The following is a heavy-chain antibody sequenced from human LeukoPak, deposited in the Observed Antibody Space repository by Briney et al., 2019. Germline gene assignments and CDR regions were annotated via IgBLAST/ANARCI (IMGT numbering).Heavy chain of an antibody. J-gene: IGHJ4*02. CDR2: ISVYNGNT. Sequence: ASVKVSCKASGYMFTSYVISWVRQAPGQGLEWMGSISVYNGNTHYAQKLQDRVTMPADTYTRTAYMELRSLRSDDTAVCYCVRDDYVWGSSSYEPCDYWGEGTLVTVPS. V-gene: IGHV1-18*01. CDR1: GYMFTSYV. D-gene: IGHD3-16*02. CDR3: VRDDYVWGSSSYEPCDY.